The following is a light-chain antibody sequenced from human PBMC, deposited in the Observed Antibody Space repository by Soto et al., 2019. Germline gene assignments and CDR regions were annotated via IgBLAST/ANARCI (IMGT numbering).Light chain of an antibody. CDR3: ETWDSNTWV. CDR2: LEGSGSY. CDR1: SGHSSYI. J-gene: IGLJ3*02. Sequence: QSVLTQSSSASASLGSSVKLTCTLSSGHSSYIIAWHQQQPGKAPRYLMKLEGSGSYNKGSGVPDRFSGSSSGADRYLTISNHQSEDEADYYCETWDSNTWVFGGGTQLTVL. V-gene: IGLV4-60*03.